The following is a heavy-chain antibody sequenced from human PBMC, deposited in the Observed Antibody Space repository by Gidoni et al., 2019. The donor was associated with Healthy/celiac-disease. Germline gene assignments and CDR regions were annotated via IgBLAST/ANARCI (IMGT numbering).Heavy chain of an antibody. V-gene: IGHV1-2*04. J-gene: IGHJ6*02. Sequence: QVQLVQSGAEVKKPGASVKVSCKASGYTFTGYYMHWVRQAPGQGLEWMGWINPNSGGTNYAQKFQGWVTMTRDTSISTAYMELSRLRSDDTAVYYCAREIVATNHRRYGMDVWGQGTTVTVSS. CDR2: INPNSGGT. CDR1: GYTFTGYY. D-gene: IGHD5-12*01. CDR3: AREIVATNHRRYGMDV.